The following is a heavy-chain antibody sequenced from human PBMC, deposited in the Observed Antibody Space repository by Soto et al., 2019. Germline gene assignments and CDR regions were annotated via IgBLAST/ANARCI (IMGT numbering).Heavy chain of an antibody. CDR2: IYWDDDK. V-gene: IGHV2-5*02. D-gene: IGHD6-13*01. J-gene: IGHJ5*01. CDR1: GFSLSSHGVS. Sequence: SGPTLVNPTQTLTLTCSFSGFSLSSHGVSVGWIRQAPGKALEWLGFIYWDDDKRYSPSFKSRLSIIKDISLNQVFLIMTTVDPVDSGTYFCAHRSPSAGSWNSGWFDSWGQGILVTVSS. CDR3: AHRSPSAGSWNSGWFDS.